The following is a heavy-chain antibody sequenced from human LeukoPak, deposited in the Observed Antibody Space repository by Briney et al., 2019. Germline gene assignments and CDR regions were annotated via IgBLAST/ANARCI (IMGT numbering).Heavy chain of an antibody. D-gene: IGHD3-9*01. CDR2: INPNSGGT. CDR1: GYTLTGYY. V-gene: IGHV1-2*02. J-gene: IGHJ2*01. Sequence: ASVKVSCKASGYTLTGYYMHWVRQAPGQGLEWMGWINPNSGGTNYAQKFQGRVTMTRDTSISTAYMELSRLRSDDTAVYYCARDILTGYPYWYFDLWGRGTLVTVSS. CDR3: ARDILTGYPYWYFDL.